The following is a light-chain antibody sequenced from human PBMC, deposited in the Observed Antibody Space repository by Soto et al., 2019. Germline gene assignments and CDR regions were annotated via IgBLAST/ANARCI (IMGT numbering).Light chain of an antibody. Sequence: EIVMTQSPATLSVSPGERATLSCRASQCVSSNLAWYQQKPGQPPRLLIYGASTRATGIPARFSGSGSGTEFTLTIDSLQSEDFAVYYCQQYDYWPPYTFGQGTKLEIK. V-gene: IGKV3-15*01. CDR2: GAS. CDR1: QCVSSN. J-gene: IGKJ2*01. CDR3: QQYDYWPPYT.